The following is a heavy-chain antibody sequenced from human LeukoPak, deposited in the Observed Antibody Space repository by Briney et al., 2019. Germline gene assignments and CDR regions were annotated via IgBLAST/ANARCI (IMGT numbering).Heavy chain of an antibody. Sequence: GGSLRLSCAASGFSFSSYWMHWVRQLPGKGLVWVSCINPGGSSTAYAASVRSRFTFSKDNTKNTLYLQMNSLRADDTAVYYCARSNQADDYWGQGTLVTVSS. V-gene: IGHV3-74*01. CDR3: ARSNQADDY. CDR1: GFSFSSYW. CDR2: INPGGSST. D-gene: IGHD4-11*01. J-gene: IGHJ4*02.